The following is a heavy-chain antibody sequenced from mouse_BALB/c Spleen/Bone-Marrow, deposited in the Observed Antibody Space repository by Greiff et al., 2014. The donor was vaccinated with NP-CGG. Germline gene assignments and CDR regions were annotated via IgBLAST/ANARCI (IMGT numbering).Heavy chain of an antibody. V-gene: IGHV5-6-3*01. D-gene: IGHD2-3*01. Sequence: EVKLEESGGGLVQPGGSLKLSCAASGFTFSSYGMSWVRQTPDKRLELVATINSNGGSTYYPDSVKGRFTISRDNVKNTLYLQMSSLKSEDTAMYYCARDRGWLLRFAYWGQGTLVTVSA. J-gene: IGHJ3*01. CDR2: INSNGGST. CDR1: GFTFSSYG. CDR3: ARDRGWLLRFAY.